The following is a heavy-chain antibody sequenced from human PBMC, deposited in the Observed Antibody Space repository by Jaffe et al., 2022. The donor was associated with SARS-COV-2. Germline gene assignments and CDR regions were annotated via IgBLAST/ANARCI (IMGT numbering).Heavy chain of an antibody. CDR1: GGSISSYY. D-gene: IGHD2-21*02. Sequence: QVQLQESGPGLVKPSETLSLTCTVSGGSISSYYWSWIRQPPGKGLEWIGYIYYSGSTNYNPSLKSRVTISVDTSKNQFSLKLSSVTAADTAVYYCARDRRRAGTAKEGLVGDAFDIWGQGTMVTVSS. J-gene: IGHJ3*02. CDR3: ARDRRRAGTAKEGLVGDAFDI. CDR2: IYYSGST. V-gene: IGHV4-59*01.